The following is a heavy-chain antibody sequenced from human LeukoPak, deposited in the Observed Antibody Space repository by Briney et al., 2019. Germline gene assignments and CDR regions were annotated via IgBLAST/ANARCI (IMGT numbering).Heavy chain of an antibody. V-gene: IGHV4-59*04. CDR2: IYHSGST. CDR1: GGSIGTFY. J-gene: IGHJ5*02. D-gene: IGHD2-15*01. CDR3: ARGCSGGSCYPLGFDP. Sequence: SETLSLTCTVPGGSIGTFYWSWIRQPPGKGLEWIGYIYHSGSTYYNPSLKSRVTISVDRSKNQFSLKLSSVTAADTAVYYCARGCSGGSCYPLGFDPWGQGTLVTVSS.